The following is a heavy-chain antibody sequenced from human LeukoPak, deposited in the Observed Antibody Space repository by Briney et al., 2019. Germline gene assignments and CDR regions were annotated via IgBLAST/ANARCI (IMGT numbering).Heavy chain of an antibody. CDR2: ISGSGGST. D-gene: IGHD2-2*01. J-gene: IGHJ5*02. CDR1: GFTFSSYA. CDR3: AKDGGDIVVVPAARWFDP. Sequence: GGSLRLSCAASGFTFSSYAMSWVRQAPGKGLEWVSAISGSGGSTYYADSVKGRFTISRDNSKNTLYLQMNSLRAEDTAVYYCAKDGGDIVVVPAARWFDPWGQGTLVTVSS. V-gene: IGHV3-23*01.